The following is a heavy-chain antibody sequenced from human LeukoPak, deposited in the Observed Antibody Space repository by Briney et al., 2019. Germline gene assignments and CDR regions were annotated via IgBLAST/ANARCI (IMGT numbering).Heavy chain of an antibody. CDR1: GGSISSYY. Sequence: SETLSLTCTVSGGSISSYYWSWIRQPPGKGLEWIGYIYYSGTTNYSPSLKSRVTISVDTSKNQVSLKLTSVTAADSAVYYCTREGPPVHYTGYYDYWGQGTLVTVSS. CDR2: IYYSGTT. CDR3: TREGPPVHYTGYYDY. V-gene: IGHV4-59*01. D-gene: IGHD3-9*01. J-gene: IGHJ4*02.